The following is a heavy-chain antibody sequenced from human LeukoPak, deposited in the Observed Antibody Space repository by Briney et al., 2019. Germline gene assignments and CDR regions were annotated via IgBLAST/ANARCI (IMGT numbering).Heavy chain of an antibody. CDR2: IYNSGST. D-gene: IGHD1-26*01. J-gene: IGHJ4*02. CDR1: GGSISSSSYY. Sequence: PSETLSLTCTVSGGSISSSSYYWGWIRQPPGKGLEWIGYIYNSGSTYYNPSLKSRVTISVDTSKNQLFLKLRSVTAADTAVYYCARALMVGALIWGQGTLVTVSS. CDR3: ARALMVGALI. V-gene: IGHV4-30-4*08.